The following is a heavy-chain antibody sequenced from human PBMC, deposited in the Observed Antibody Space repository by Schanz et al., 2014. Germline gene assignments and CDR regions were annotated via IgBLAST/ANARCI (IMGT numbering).Heavy chain of an antibody. J-gene: IGHJ6*02. Sequence: LVESGGGVVQPGGSLRLSCAASGFTFSSYWMHWVRQAPGKGLEWVSVIYSDGRTYYGDSVKGRFTISRDNSKNMLYLQMNSLRGEDTAVYFCAKGRGGTSSEGLDQYYGMDVWGQGTTVTVSS. CDR3: AKGRGGTSSEGLDQYYGMDV. CDR2: IYSDGRT. D-gene: IGHD6-6*01. V-gene: IGHV3-66*01. CDR1: GFTFSSYW.